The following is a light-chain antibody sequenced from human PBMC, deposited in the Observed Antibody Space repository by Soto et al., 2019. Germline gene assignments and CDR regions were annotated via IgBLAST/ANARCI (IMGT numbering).Light chain of an antibody. J-gene: IGLJ1*01. V-gene: IGLV2-23*02. CDR1: SSDVGTFNL. CDR3: SSYSGPITSYV. CDR2: EVS. Sequence: QSVLTQPASVSGSPGQSITISCTGTSSDVGTFNLVSWYQQHPGKAPKLMIFEVSNRASGVSIRFSGSKSGNTASLTISGLQAEDEADYYCSSYSGPITSYVFATGTQLTVL.